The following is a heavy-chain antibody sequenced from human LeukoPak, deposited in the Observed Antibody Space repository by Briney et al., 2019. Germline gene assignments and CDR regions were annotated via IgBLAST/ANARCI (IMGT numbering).Heavy chain of an antibody. D-gene: IGHD3-9*01. Sequence: SQTLSLTCTVSGGSISSGDYYWSWIRQPPGKGLEWIGNIYYSGSTYYNPSLKSRVTISVDTSKNQFSLKLSSVTAADTAVYYCARVPLRYFAPHYFDYWGQGTLVTVSS. CDR1: GGSISSGDYY. CDR2: IYYSGST. V-gene: IGHV4-30-4*01. CDR3: ARVPLRYFAPHYFDY. J-gene: IGHJ4*02.